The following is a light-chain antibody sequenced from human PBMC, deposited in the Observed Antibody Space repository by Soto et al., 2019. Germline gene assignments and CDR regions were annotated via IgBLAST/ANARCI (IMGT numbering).Light chain of an antibody. CDR1: QSVNIY. V-gene: IGKV3D-15*01. J-gene: IGKJ4*01. Sequence: EIVMTQSPATLSVSPGERATLSCRASQSVNIYLAWYQQKPGQAPRLLIFGASSRATGIPARFSGSGSGTEFHLTIRSLHSEDFAVYFCQQYDDWLRLTFGGGTKVEIK. CDR2: GAS. CDR3: QQYDDWLRLT.